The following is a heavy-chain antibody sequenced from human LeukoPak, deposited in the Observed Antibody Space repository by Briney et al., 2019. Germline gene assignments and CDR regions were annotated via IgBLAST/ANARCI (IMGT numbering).Heavy chain of an antibody. CDR3: ARDKPLINYSPDY. J-gene: IGHJ4*02. CDR2: IKQDGSEK. D-gene: IGHD4-11*01. Sequence: GGSLRLSCAASGFTFSSYWMSWVRQAPGKGLEWVANIKQDGSEKYYVDSVKGRFTISGDNAKNSLYLQMNSLRAEDTAVYYCARDKPLINYSPDYWGQGTLVTVSS. V-gene: IGHV3-7*01. CDR1: GFTFSSYW.